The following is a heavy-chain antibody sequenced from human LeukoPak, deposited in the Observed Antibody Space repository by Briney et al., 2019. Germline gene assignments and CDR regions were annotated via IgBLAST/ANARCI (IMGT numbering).Heavy chain of an antibody. J-gene: IGHJ6*03. Sequence: SETLSLTCTVSGGSISSGSYYWSWIRQPAGKGLEWIGRIYTSGSTNYNPSLKSRVTISVDTSKNQFSLKLSSVTAADTAVYYCAREGSSWSEGYYYYYMDVWGKGTTVTISS. CDR3: AREGSSWSEGYYYYYMDV. CDR1: GGSISSGSYY. D-gene: IGHD6-13*01. V-gene: IGHV4-61*02. CDR2: IYTSGST.